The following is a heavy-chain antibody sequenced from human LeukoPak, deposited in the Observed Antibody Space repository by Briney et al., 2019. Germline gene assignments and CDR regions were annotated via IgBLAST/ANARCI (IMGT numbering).Heavy chain of an antibody. J-gene: IGHJ4*02. CDR3: AREGGIVVVPPAI. CDR2: IYYSGST. CDR1: GGSISSGDYY. D-gene: IGHD2-2*01. Sequence: KPSQTLSLTCTVSGGSISSGDYYRSWIRQPPGKGLEWIGYIYYSGSTYYNSSLKSRVTISVDTSKNQFSLKLSSVTAADTAVYYCAREGGIVVVPPAIWGQGTLVTVSS. V-gene: IGHV4-30-4*01.